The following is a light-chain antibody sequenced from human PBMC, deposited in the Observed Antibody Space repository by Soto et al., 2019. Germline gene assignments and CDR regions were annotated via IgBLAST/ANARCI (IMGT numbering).Light chain of an antibody. Sequence: QSVLTQPPSVSGAPGQRVTISCTGSSSNIGAGYDVHWYQQLPGTAPKLLIYGNSNRPSGVPDRFSGSKSGTSASLAITGLRAEDEADYYCQSYDSSLRVVFGGGTKLTVL. CDR2: GNS. CDR1: SSNIGAGYD. J-gene: IGLJ2*01. CDR3: QSYDSSLRVV. V-gene: IGLV1-40*01.